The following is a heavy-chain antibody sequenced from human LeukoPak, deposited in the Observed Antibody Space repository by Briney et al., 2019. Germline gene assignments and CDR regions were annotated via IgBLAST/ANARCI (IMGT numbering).Heavy chain of an antibody. V-gene: IGHV3-30*02. J-gene: IGHJ6*03. D-gene: IGHD3-3*01. CDR3: AKGSKEVLFTRDHYMDV. Sequence: PGGSLRLSCAASGFTFSSYGMHWVRQAPGKGLEWVAFIRYDGSNKYYADSVKGRFTISRDNFKNTLYLQMNSLRAEDTAVYYCAKGSKEVLFTRDHYMDVWGKGTTVTMSS. CDR1: GFTFSSYG. CDR2: IRYDGSNK.